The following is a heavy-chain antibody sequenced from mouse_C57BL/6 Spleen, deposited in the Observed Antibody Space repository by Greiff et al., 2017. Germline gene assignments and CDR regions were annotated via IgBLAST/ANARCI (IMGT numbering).Heavy chain of an antibody. Sequence: QVQLQQSGPELVKPGASVKISCKASGYAFSSSWMNWVKQRPGKGLEWIGRIYPGDGDTNYNGKFKGKATLTADKSSSTAYMQLSSLTSEDAAVYFCAIEGYEGFAYWGQGTLVSVSA. CDR1: GYAFSSSW. J-gene: IGHJ3*01. D-gene: IGHD2-14*01. CDR3: AIEGYEGFAY. V-gene: IGHV1-82*01. CDR2: IYPGDGDT.